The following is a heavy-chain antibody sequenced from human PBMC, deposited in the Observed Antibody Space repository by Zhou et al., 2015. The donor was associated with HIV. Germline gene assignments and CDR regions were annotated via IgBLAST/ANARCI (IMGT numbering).Heavy chain of an antibody. V-gene: IGHV3-30*04. CDR3: ARDSRIQLWVPLDH. Sequence: QVQLVESGGGVVQPGKSLRLSCAASGFTFSSYAMHWVRQAPGKGLEWVAVILYDGNDKYYADSVKGRFTISRDNSKNTLYLQMNSLRADDTAVYYCARDSRIQLWVPLDHWGQGTLVHRLL. CDR2: ILYDGNDK. D-gene: IGHD5-18*01. J-gene: IGHJ4*02. CDR1: GFTFSSYA.